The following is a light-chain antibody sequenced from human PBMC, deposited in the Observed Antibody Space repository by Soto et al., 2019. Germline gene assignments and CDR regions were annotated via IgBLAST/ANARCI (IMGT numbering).Light chain of an antibody. J-gene: IGKJ1*01. CDR3: QQYYTIPVT. Sequence: EIVLTQSPGTLSLSPGDRATLSCRASQSVSSSYLAWYQQKPGQAPKLLIYWASTRESGVPDRFSGSGSGTDFTLTISSLQAADVAVYYCQQYYTIPVTFGQGTKVEIK. V-gene: IGKV3-20*01. CDR2: WAS. CDR1: QSVSSSY.